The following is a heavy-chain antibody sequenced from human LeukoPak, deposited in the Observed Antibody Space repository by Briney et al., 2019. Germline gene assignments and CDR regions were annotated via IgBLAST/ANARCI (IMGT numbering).Heavy chain of an antibody. CDR1: GFTFSRYW. D-gene: IGHD1-26*01. CDR2: INSDGSS. Sequence: PGGSLRLSCAASGFTFSRYWMHWVRQAPGKGLVWVSRINSDGSSRYADSAKGRFTISRDNAKNTLYLQMNSLRAEDTAVYYCARGGWEQEHLDYWGREPWSPSPQ. V-gene: IGHV3-74*01. J-gene: IGHJ4*02. CDR3: ARGGWEQEHLDY.